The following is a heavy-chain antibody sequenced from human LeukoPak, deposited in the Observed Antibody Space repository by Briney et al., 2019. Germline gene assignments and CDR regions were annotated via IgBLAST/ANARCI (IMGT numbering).Heavy chain of an antibody. D-gene: IGHD1-26*01. CDR1: GFTFSSYA. Sequence: GGSLRLSCAASGFTFSSYAMSWVRQAPGKGLEWVSSITRSSSYIYYADSVKGRFTISRDNAKNSLFLQVNSLRAEDTALYYCATSGSGGNYPLDYWGQGTLVTVSS. CDR3: ATSGSGGNYPLDY. J-gene: IGHJ4*02. CDR2: ITRSSSYI. V-gene: IGHV3-21*01.